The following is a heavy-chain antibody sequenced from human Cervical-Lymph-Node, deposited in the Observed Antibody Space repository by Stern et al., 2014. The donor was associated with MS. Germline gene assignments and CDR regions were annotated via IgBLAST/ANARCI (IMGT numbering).Heavy chain of an antibody. CDR3: ARDGDSSMLGTDV. J-gene: IGHJ6*02. CDR1: GGTLSDYG. D-gene: IGHD4-17*01. V-gene: IGHV1-69*01. Sequence: QVQLVQSGAEVKKPGSSVKVSCKASGGTLSDYGISWVRQAPGQGLEWMGGIIPMFGTANYAQKFQGRVTITADDSTNTAYMDLSSLTSEDTAVYYCARDGDSSMLGTDVWGQGTTVTVSS. CDR2: IIPMFGTA.